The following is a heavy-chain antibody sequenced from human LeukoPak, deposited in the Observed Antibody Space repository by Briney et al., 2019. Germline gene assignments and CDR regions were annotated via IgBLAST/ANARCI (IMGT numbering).Heavy chain of an antibody. J-gene: IGHJ5*02. CDR2: INNSGST. CDR1: GGSFSGYY. Sequence: PSETLSLTCAVYGGSFSGYYCSWIRQPPGKGLEWIGEINNSGSTTYNPSLKSRVTISVDTSKNQFSLKLSSVTAADTAVYYCARGRRGCSSTSCYAGGGPSNWFDPWGQGTLVTVSS. D-gene: IGHD2-2*01. V-gene: IGHV4-34*01. CDR3: ARGRRGCSSTSCYAGGGPSNWFDP.